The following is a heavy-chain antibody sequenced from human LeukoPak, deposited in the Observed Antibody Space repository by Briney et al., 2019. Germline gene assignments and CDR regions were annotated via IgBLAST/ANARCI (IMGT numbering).Heavy chain of an antibody. CDR2: IYTSGST. CDR1: GGSISSGSYY. D-gene: IGHD3-22*01. Sequence: PSQTLSLTCTVSGGSISSGSYYWSWIRQPAGKGLEWIGRIYTSGSTNYNPSLKSRVTISVDTSKNQFSLKLSSVTAADTAVYYCARGEYYYDSSSYYYQYFQHWGQGTLVTVSS. V-gene: IGHV4-61*02. J-gene: IGHJ1*01. CDR3: ARGEYYYDSSSYYYQYFQH.